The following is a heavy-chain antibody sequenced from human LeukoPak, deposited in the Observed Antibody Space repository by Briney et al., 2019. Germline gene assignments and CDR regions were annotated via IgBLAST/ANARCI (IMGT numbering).Heavy chain of an antibody. CDR1: GGSISSYY. CDR3: ARVIAAAGIGGYYYMDV. J-gene: IGHJ6*03. Sequence: SETLSLTCTASGGSISSYYWSWIRQPAGKGLEWIGRIYTSGSTNYNPSLKSRVTMSVDTSKNQFSLKLSSVTAADTAVYYCARVIAAAGIGGYYYMDVWGKGTTVTVSS. V-gene: IGHV4-4*07. D-gene: IGHD6-13*01. CDR2: IYTSGST.